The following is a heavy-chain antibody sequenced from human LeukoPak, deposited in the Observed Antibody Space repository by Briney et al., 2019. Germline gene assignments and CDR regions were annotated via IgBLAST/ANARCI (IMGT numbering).Heavy chain of an antibody. CDR1: GFTFSNAW. CDR3: TTGEFRVTIFY. J-gene: IGHJ4*02. V-gene: IGHV3-15*01. Sequence: GGSLRLSCAASGFTFSNAWTSWVRQAPGKGLEWVGRIKSKTDGGTTDYAAPVKGRFTISRDDSKNTLYLQMNSLKTEDTAVYYCTTGEFRVTIFYWGQGTLVTVSS. CDR2: IKSKTDGGTT. D-gene: IGHD3-3*01.